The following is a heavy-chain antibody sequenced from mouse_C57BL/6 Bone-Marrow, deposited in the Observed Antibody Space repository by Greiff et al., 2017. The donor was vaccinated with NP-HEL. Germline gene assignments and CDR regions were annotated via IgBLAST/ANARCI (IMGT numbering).Heavy chain of an antibody. J-gene: IGHJ1*03. V-gene: IGHV1-55*01. CDR2: IYPGSGST. CDR3: ARRKGITTVVATPYFDV. Sequence: VQLQQSGAELVKPGASVKMSCKASGYTFTSYWITWVKQRPGQGLEWIGDIYPGSGSTNYNEKFKSKATLTVDTSSSTAYMQLSSLTSEDSAVYYCARRKGITTVVATPYFDVWGTGTTVTVSS. CDR1: GYTFTSYW. D-gene: IGHD1-1*01.